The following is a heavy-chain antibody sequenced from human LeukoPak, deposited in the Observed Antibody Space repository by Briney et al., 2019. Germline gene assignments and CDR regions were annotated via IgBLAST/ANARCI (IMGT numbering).Heavy chain of an antibody. D-gene: IGHD6-19*01. CDR1: GFTFSSYA. CDR2: ISGSGGST. V-gene: IGHV3-23*01. J-gene: IGHJ4*02. Sequence: QPGGSLRLSCAASGFTFSSYAMSWVRQAPGKGLEWVSAISGSGGSTYYADSVKGRFTISRDNSKNTLYPQMNSLRAEDTAVYYCAKDLGIAVAGRERWGQGTLVTVSS. CDR3: AKDLGIAVAGRER.